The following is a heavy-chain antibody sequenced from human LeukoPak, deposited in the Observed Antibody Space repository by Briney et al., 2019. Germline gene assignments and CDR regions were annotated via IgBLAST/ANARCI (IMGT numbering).Heavy chain of an antibody. J-gene: IGHJ4*02. CDR1: GYTFSTST. V-gene: IGHV1-8*01. CDR3: ARDYRDVLLWFGELSK. Sequence: ASVKVSCKASGYTFSTSTISWVRQAAGQGLEWMGWINPKNGKTSYAQKFQDRVTMTENTSTSTAYMELSSLRSEDTAVYYCARDYRDVLLWFGELSKWGQGTLVTVSS. CDR2: INPKNGKT. D-gene: IGHD3-10*01.